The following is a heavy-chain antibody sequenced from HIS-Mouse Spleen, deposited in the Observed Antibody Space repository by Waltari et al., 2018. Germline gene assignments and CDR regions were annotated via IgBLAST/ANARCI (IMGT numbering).Heavy chain of an antibody. CDR2: MNHKSGNK. Sequence: QVQLVQSGAEVKKPGASVKVSCKASGYTFTSYDINWVRQATGQGLEWMGWMNHKSGNKGYEQKFQGRVTMTRNTSLSTAYMELSSLRSEDTAVYYCARVYYDFWSGYYYWGQGTLVTVSS. CDR1: GYTFTSYD. J-gene: IGHJ4*02. V-gene: IGHV1-8*01. D-gene: IGHD3-3*01. CDR3: ARVYYDFWSGYYY.